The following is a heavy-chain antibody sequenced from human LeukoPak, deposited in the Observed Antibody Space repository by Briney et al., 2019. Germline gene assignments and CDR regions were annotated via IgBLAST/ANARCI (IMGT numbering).Heavy chain of an antibody. V-gene: IGHV1-46*01. J-gene: IGHJ6*02. Sequence: ASVKVSCKASGYTFSSYYMHWVQQAPGQGLEWVGIINPGDGGTSYAQKFQGRATMSRDTSTSTLYMELSSLRSEDTALYYCAREPRKDGHNGMDVWGQGTTVTVSS. D-gene: IGHD5-24*01. CDR1: GYTFSSYY. CDR2: INPGDGGT. CDR3: AREPRKDGHNGMDV.